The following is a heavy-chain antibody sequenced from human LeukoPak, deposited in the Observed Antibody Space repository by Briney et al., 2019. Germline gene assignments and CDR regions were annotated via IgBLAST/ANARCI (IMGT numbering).Heavy chain of an antibody. J-gene: IGHJ6*03. CDR1: GGSISSGSYY. Sequence: SETLSLTCTVSGGSISSGSYYWSWIRQPPGKGLEWIGEINHSGSTNYNPSLKSRVTISVDTSKNQFSLKLSSVTAADTAVYYCARTLGGVLYYYYYMDVWGKGTTVTISS. CDR3: ARTLGGVLYYYYYMDV. D-gene: IGHD3-16*01. CDR2: INHSGST. V-gene: IGHV4-39*07.